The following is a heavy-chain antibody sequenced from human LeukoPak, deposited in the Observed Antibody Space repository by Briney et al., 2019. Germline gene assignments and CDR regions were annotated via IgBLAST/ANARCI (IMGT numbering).Heavy chain of an antibody. CDR3: ARPKDTHWGSPWYFDL. V-gene: IGHV4-39*01. CDR1: GGSISSSSYY. Sequence: SETLSLTCTVSGGSISSSSYYWGWLRQPPGKGLEWIGSIYYSGSTYYNPSLKSRVTISVGTSKNQFSLKLSSVTAADTAGYYCARPKDTHWGSPWYFDLWGRGTLVTVSS. CDR2: IYYSGST. D-gene: IGHD7-27*01. J-gene: IGHJ2*01.